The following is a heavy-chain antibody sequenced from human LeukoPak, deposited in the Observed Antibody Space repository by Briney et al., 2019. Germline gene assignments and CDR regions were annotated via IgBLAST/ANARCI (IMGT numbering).Heavy chain of an antibody. Sequence: GGSLRLSCAASGFTFNPYAMSWVRQAPGKGLEWVASIGGVGDRTYYADSVKGRFTISRDNSKDTLFLQMNSLKADDTALYYCAKASRQAAVASPLDYWGQGSLVTVSS. CDR1: GFTFNPYA. V-gene: IGHV3-23*01. J-gene: IGHJ4*02. D-gene: IGHD6-19*01. CDR3: AKASRQAAVASPLDY. CDR2: IGGVGDRT.